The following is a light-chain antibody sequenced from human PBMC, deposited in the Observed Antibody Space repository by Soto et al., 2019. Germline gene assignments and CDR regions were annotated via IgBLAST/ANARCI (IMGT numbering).Light chain of an antibody. Sequence: DIQMTQSPFSLSASVGDRVTITCRASQGISNYLTWYQQKPGKVPKLLIYAASTLQSGVPSRFSGSGSGTDFTLTISSLQPEDVATYYCQKYNSDLFTFGPGTKVDIK. CDR2: AAS. V-gene: IGKV1-27*01. CDR3: QKYNSDLFT. J-gene: IGKJ3*01. CDR1: QGISNY.